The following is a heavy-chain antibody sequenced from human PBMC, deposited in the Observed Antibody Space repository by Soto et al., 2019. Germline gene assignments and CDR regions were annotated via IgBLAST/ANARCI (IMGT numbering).Heavy chain of an antibody. CDR2: IRSKAYGGTT. CDR3: TREDYYGSGSYYYYYYYGMDV. V-gene: IGHV3-49*03. Sequence: GGSLRLSCTASGFTFGGYAMSWFRQAPGKGLEWVGFIRSKAYGGTTEYAASVKGRFTISRDDSKSIAYLQMNSLKTEDTAVYYCTREDYYGSGSYYYYYYYGMDVWGQGTTVTVSS. D-gene: IGHD3-10*01. J-gene: IGHJ6*02. CDR1: GFTFGGYA.